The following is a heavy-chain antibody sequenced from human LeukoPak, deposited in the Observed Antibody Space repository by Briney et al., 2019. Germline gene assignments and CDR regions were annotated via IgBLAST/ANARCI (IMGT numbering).Heavy chain of an antibody. Sequence: SETLSLTCTVSGYSISSGYYWGWIRQPPGKGLEWIGSIYHSGSTNYNPSLKSRVTISVDTSKNQFSLKLSSVTAADTAVYYCARELLGYSYGYKGRYYYYYMDVWGKGTTVTVSS. CDR1: GYSISSGYY. CDR3: ARELLGYSYGYKGRYYYYYMDV. D-gene: IGHD5-18*01. CDR2: IYHSGST. V-gene: IGHV4-38-2*02. J-gene: IGHJ6*03.